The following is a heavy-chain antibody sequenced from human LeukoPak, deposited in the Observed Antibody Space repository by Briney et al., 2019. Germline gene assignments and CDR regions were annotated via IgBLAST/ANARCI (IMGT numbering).Heavy chain of an antibody. CDR1: GFSFNTYS. J-gene: IGHJ5*02. V-gene: IGHV3-23*01. Sequence: PWGSLRLSCTTSGFSFNTYSMSWVRQAPGKGLEWVSPINDDTPYYTDSVKGRFTVSRDNSRDTLYLHLNSLRAEDAAIYYCAKEYDLWHEQGNWFDTWGQGVLVTVSS. CDR2: INDDTP. D-gene: IGHD3-3*01. CDR3: AKEYDLWHEQGNWFDT.